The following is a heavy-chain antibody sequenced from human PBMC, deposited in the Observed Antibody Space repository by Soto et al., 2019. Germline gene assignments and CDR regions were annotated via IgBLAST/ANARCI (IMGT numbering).Heavy chain of an antibody. CDR2: IYYSGST. D-gene: IGHD3-3*01. CDR1: GGSISSGGYY. CDR3: ARVPRYDFWSGPLDYYGMDV. V-gene: IGHV4-31*03. J-gene: IGHJ6*02. Sequence: PSETLSLTCTVSGGSISSGGYYWSWIRQHPGKGLEWIGYIYYSGSTCYNPSLKSRVTISVDTSKNQFSLKLSSVTAADTAVYYCARVPRYDFWSGPLDYYGMDVWGQGTTVTVSS.